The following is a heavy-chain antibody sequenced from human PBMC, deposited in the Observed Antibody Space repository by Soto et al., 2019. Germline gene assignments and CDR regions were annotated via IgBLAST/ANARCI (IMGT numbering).Heavy chain of an antibody. V-gene: IGHV4-30-4*01. CDR3: AREVGEADYSSSSDAFDI. CDR1: GGFINSGDYY. CDR2: IYYSGII. Sequence: PSETLSLTCTVSGGFINSGDYYWSWIRQPPGKGLEWIAYIYYSGIIYYNPSLKSRVTMSRDTSKNQFSLKLDSVTAADTAVYYCAREVGEADYSSSSDAFDIWGQGTMVPV. J-gene: IGHJ3*02. D-gene: IGHD6-6*01.